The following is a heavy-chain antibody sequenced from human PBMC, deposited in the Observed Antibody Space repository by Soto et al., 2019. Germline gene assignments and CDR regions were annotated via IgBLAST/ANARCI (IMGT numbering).Heavy chain of an antibody. Sequence: SDTLSLTCTVSGDSFSRYKWSWIRQPPGKGLEYIGYMYSSGYTDYNPSLKSRVTMSLDTSKNQYSLKLTSATAADTAVYHCAREWSAFDYWGQGTLVTVSS. J-gene: IGHJ4*02. CDR1: GDSFSRYK. CDR2: MYSSGYT. D-gene: IGHD2-15*01. V-gene: IGHV4-59*01. CDR3: AREWSAFDY.